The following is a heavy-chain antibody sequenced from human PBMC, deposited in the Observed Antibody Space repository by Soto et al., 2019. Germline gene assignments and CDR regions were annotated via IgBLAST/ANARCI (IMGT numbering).Heavy chain of an antibody. CDR3: AKARGLALDGWFDP. V-gene: IGHV3-7*01. Sequence: GGSLRLSCAASGFTFSSYWMSWVRQAPGKGLEWVANIKHGGSEKYYVDSVKGRFTISRDNAKNSLYLQMNTLRAEDTAVYYCAKARGLALDGWFDPWGQGTLVTVSS. D-gene: IGHD3-10*01. J-gene: IGHJ5*02. CDR1: GFTFSSYW. CDR2: IKHGGSEK.